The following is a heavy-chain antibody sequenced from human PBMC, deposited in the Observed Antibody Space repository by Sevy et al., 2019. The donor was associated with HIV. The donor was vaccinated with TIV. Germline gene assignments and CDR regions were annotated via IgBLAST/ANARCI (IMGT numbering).Heavy chain of an antibody. CDR3: TREATLVRGVVTINDAFDI. CDR1: GITFADYT. V-gene: IGHV3-49*03. J-gene: IGHJ3*02. CDR2: IRVKAFGATA. D-gene: IGHD3-10*01. Sequence: GGSLRLSCTASGITFADYTMSWFRQAPGRGLEWLSFIRVKAFGATAEYAASVKGRFTISRDDSQSIAYLQMNGLKTEDTAFYYCTREATLVRGVVTINDAFDIWGQGTMVTVSS.